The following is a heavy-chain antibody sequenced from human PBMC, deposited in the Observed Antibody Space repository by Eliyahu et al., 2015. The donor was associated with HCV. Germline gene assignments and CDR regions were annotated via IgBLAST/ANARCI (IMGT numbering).Heavy chain of an antibody. V-gene: IGHV3-30*18. D-gene: IGHD4-17*01. CDR1: GFTFSSYG. CDR2: ISYDGSNK. Sequence: QVQLVESGGGVVQPGRSLRLSCAASGFTFSSYGMXWVRXXPGKGLEWVAVISYDGSNKYYAXSVKGRFTISRDNSKNTLYLQMNSLRAEDTAVYYCAKSYAKTDYGDAEDYYFDYWGQGTLVTVSS. CDR3: AKSYAKTDYGDAEDYYFDY. J-gene: IGHJ4*02.